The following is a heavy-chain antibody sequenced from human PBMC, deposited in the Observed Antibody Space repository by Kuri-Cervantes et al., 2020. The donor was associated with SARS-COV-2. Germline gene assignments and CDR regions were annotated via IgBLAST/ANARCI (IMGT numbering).Heavy chain of an antibody. CDR2: IYYSGGT. CDR1: GDSISSSAYY. V-gene: IGHV4-39*02. J-gene: IGHJ4*02. CDR3: ARDLWNTARGVYDY. Sequence: SETLSLTCTVSGDSISSSAYYWGWLRLPPGRGLEWIGNIYYSGGTYYNPSLKSRVTISVDTSKNQFSLKLSSVTAADTAVYYCARDLWNTARGVYDYWGQGTLVTVSS. D-gene: IGHD5-18*01.